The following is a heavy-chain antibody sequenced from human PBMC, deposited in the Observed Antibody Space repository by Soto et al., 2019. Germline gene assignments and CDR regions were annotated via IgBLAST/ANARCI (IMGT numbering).Heavy chain of an antibody. V-gene: IGHV1-18*04. CDR3: ARDLGWRSRYYQYYFDY. Sequence: ASVKVSYKASGYTFTSYGISWVRQAPGQGLEWMGWISAYNGNTNYAQKLQGRVTMTTDTSTSTAYMELRSLRSDDTAVYYCARDLGWRSRYYQYYFDYWGQGTLVSVSS. J-gene: IGHJ4*02. CDR1: GYTFTSYG. CDR2: ISAYNGNT. D-gene: IGHD3-22*01.